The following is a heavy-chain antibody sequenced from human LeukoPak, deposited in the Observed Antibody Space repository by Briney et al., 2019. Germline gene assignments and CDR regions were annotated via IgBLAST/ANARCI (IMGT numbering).Heavy chain of an antibody. J-gene: IGHJ4*02. CDR2: ISSGGTYE. CDR1: GFSFSNYA. Sequence: GKSLRLSCAASGFSFSNYAMHWVRQAPGKGLEWVSLISSGGTYEYYADSVKGRFTISRDNSKNTLYLQLNSLRAEDTAVYYCARDSTYYYDSGSSGPHYFDNWGQGTLVTVSS. D-gene: IGHD3-10*01. CDR3: ARDSTYYYDSGSSGPHYFDN. V-gene: IGHV3-30*01.